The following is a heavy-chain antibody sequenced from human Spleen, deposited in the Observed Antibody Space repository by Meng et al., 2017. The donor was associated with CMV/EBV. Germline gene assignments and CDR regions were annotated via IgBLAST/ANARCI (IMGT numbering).Heavy chain of an antibody. CDR1: GSRFDDYG. J-gene: IGHJ6*02. V-gene: IGHV3-30*03. CDR2: ISYDGNTK. D-gene: IGHD2-8*02. CDR3: TRKDGRSASGDYYYYYGMDV. Sequence: GESLKISCAASGSRFDDYGMSWVRQAPGKGLEWVAVISYDGNTKYYADSVKGRFTVSRDNSKNTLFLQMNSLRAEDTALYYCTRKDGRSASGDYYYYYGMDVWGQGTTVTVSS.